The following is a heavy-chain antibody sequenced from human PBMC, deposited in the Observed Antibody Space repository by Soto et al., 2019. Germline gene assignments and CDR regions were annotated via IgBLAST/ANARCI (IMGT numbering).Heavy chain of an antibody. D-gene: IGHD3-10*01. CDR2: IYYSGTT. Sequence: SETLSLTCTVSGGSVSSSSYYWGWIRQPPGKGLEWIGSIYYSGTTNYNLSLKSRVTISVDTSKNQFSLKLSSVTAADTAVYYCARSLFGSGSYASYFDYWGQGSLVTVSS. CDR3: ARSLFGSGSYASYFDY. CDR1: GGSVSSSSYY. J-gene: IGHJ4*02. V-gene: IGHV4-39*01.